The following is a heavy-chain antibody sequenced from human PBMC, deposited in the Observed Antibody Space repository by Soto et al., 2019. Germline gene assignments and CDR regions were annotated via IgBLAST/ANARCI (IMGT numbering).Heavy chain of an antibody. D-gene: IGHD6-13*01. CDR1: GFTFASYA. CDR2: ISAPGVGS. CDR3: ARLGSIAAAGTPDY. Sequence: LRLSCAASGFTFASYAMSWVRQAPGRGLEWVSLISAPGVGSYYADSVKGRFTISRDNAKNSLYLQMNSLRAEDTAVYYCARLGSIAAAGTPDYWGQGTLVTVSS. J-gene: IGHJ4*02. V-gene: IGHV3-23*01.